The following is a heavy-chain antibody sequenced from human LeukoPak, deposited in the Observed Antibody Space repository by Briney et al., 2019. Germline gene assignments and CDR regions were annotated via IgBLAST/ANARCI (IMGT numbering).Heavy chain of an antibody. CDR1: GGSISSYY. V-gene: IGHV4-4*07. CDR2: IYTSGST. CDR3: ARGVLAAAGRIWFDP. D-gene: IGHD6-13*01. Sequence: SETLSLTCTVSGGSISSYYWSWIRQPAGKGLEWIGRIYTSGSTDYNPSLKSRVTMSVDTSKNQFSLKLSSVTAADTAVYYCARGVLAAAGRIWFDPWGQGTLVTVSS. J-gene: IGHJ5*02.